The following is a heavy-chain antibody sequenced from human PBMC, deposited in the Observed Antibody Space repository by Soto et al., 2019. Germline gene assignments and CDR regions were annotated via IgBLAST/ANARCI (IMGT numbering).Heavy chain of an antibody. J-gene: IGHJ4*02. Sequence: PSETLSLTCTVSGGSISSYYWSWIRQPPGKGLEWIGYIYYSGSTYYNPSLKSRVIISVDTSKNQFSLNLNSVTAADTAVYYCARDFALKKYYYDSSAFDSWSQGTLVTVSS. D-gene: IGHD3-22*01. CDR2: IYYSGST. CDR1: GGSISSYY. CDR3: ARDFALKKYYYDSSAFDS. V-gene: IGHV4-59*06.